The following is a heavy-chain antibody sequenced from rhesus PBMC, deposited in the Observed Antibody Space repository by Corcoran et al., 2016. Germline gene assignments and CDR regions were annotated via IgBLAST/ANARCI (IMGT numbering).Heavy chain of an antibody. Sequence: QVQLQESGPGLVKPSETLSLTCAVSGASISTYWGNWTRQSPGKGLEWIGEINGDSGTTNYNPSLKSRVTISKDASRNQFSLKLSSVTAADTAVYYCTRDPLVSGLDSWGQGVVVTVSS. V-gene: IGHV4-80*01. CDR1: GASISTYW. D-gene: IGHD1-44*01. CDR2: INGDSGTT. J-gene: IGHJ6*01. CDR3: TRDPLVSGLDS.